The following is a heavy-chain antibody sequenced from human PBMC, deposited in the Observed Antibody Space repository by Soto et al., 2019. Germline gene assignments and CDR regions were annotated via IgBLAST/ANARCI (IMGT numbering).Heavy chain of an antibody. V-gene: IGHV4-4*02. CDR1: GVSISKSDW. CDR2: ISHSGST. Sequence: QVQLQESGPGLVKPSGTLSLTCAVSGVSISKSDWWSWVRQPPGKGLEWIGEISHSGSTNYSPSLRGRVTISLDNSKNQFSLKLTSVTAADTAVYYCARAYDRSVSPARYFDFWGRGTLVTVSS. D-gene: IGHD3-22*01. J-gene: IGHJ4*02. CDR3: ARAYDRSVSPARYFDF.